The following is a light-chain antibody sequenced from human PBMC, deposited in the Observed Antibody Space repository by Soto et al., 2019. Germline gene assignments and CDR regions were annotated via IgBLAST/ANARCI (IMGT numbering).Light chain of an antibody. V-gene: IGLV3-22*01. CDR3: LSGDEDIWYV. J-gene: IGLJ1*01. Sequence: SYELTQLPSVSVSPGQTARITCSGDVLGENYADWYQQKPGQAAEMVIYEDRERYHAIPERTSASTSGNTTTLTIRRVMTEGEADYYCLSGDEDIWYVSGSGTKVTV. CDR1: VLGENY. CDR2: EDR.